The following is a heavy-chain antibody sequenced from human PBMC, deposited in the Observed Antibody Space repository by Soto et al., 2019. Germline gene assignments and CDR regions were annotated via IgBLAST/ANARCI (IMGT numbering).Heavy chain of an antibody. CDR2: ISPSTGNT. CDR1: GYTFMNYA. Sequence: QVQLVQSGAEVKEPGASVKLSCQASGYTFMNYAISWVRQAPGQGLERMGWISPSTGNTDQAQNFQGRVTMTLDTSTNTANMELRTLRSDDSAVYYCARCYCSVGSCYTCWHFDLWGRGTRVTVAS. D-gene: IGHD2-15*01. CDR3: ARCYCSVGSCYTCWHFDL. V-gene: IGHV1-18*01. J-gene: IGHJ2*01.